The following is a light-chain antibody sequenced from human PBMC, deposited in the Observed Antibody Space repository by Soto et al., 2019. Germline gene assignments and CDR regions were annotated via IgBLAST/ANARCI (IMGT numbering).Light chain of an antibody. Sequence: QSALTQPASVSGSPGQSITISCTGTNSDVGNYRLVSWFQQHPGKAPQLIIYEDRQRPSGISNRFSGSKSGNTASLTISGLQAEDEADYYCYSYAGTNSYVFGGGTKVTVL. V-gene: IGLV2-23*01. CDR1: NSDVGNYRL. CDR2: EDR. CDR3: YSYAGTNSYV. J-gene: IGLJ1*01.